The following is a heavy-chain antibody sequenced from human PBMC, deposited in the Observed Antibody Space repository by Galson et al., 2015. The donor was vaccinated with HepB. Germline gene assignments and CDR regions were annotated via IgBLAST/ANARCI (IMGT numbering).Heavy chain of an antibody. D-gene: IGHD1-26*01. V-gene: IGHV1-18*04. CDR2: ISAYNGNT. CDR3: ARVEGLVGATLVAFDI. J-gene: IGHJ3*02. Sequence: SVKVSCKASGYTFTSYGISWVRQAPGQGLEWMGWISAYNGNTNYAQKLQGRVTMTTDTSTSTAYMELRSLRSDDTAVYYCARVEGLVGATLVAFDIWGQGTMVTVSS. CDR1: GYTFTSYG.